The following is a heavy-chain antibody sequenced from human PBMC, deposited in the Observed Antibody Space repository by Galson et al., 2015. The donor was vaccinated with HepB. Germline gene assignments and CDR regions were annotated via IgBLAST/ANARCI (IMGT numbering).Heavy chain of an antibody. Sequence: FSSYAMNWVRQAPGQGLEWMGWINTNTGNPTYAQGFTGRFVFSLDTSVSTAYLQISSLKAEDTAVYYCARKFDGSGSYPDYWGQGTLVTVSS. CDR2: INTNTGNP. J-gene: IGHJ4*02. CDR1: FSSYA. CDR3: ARKFDGSGSYPDY. D-gene: IGHD3-10*01. V-gene: IGHV7-4-1*02.